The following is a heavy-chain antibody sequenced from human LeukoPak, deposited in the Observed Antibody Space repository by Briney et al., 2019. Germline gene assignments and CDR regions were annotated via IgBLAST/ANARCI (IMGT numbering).Heavy chain of an antibody. CDR1: GYTFTSYD. J-gene: IGHJ5*02. CDR2: MNPNSGNT. CDR3: ARVRLSFVGVATNWFDP. Sequence: ASVKVSRMASGYTFTSYDINWVRPAAGQGLEWMGWMNPNSGNTGYAQKFQGRVTITRNTSISTAYMELSSLRSEDTAVYYCARVRLSFVGVATNWFDPWGQGTLVTVSS. V-gene: IGHV1-8*03. D-gene: IGHD3-16*02.